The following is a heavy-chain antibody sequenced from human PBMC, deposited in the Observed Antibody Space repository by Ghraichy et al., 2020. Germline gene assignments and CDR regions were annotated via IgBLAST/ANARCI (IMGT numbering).Heavy chain of an antibody. CDR2: IFHRGST. D-gene: IGHD4-11*01. Sequence: SETLSLTCSVSGGSVSSNSYYWGWIRQTPEKGLEWSGSIFHRGSTHYNPSLESRVTISLETSKNQFSLKLTSVTAADTAVYYCVTGYSDFDYGGLGISVAVYS. V-gene: IGHV4-39*07. CDR3: VTGYSDFDY. J-gene: IGHJ4*02. CDR1: GGSVSSNSYY.